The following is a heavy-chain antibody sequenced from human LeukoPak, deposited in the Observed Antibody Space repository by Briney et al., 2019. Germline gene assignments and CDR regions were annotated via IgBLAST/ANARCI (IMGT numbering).Heavy chain of an antibody. D-gene: IGHD6-13*01. CDR3: ARVLTAAGTFDP. V-gene: IGHV6-1*01. Sequence: SQTLSLTCAISGDSVSSNSATWNWIRQSPSRGFEWLGRTYYRSKWYNDYAVSVKSRITVNPDTSKNQLSLQLNSVTPEDTAVYYCARVLTAAGTFDPWGQGILVTVSS. CDR2: TYYRSKWYN. J-gene: IGHJ5*02. CDR1: GDSVSSNSAT.